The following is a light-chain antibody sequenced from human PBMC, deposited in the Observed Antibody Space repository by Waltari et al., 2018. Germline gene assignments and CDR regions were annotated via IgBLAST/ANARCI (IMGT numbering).Light chain of an antibody. CDR3: ASWDFSLTVWV. V-gene: IGLV1-47*01. Sequence: QSVLTQPPSASGPPGQKVTISCSGGRSNIGSNYVNWYQHFPGSAPKLLFYRDNPRHSGVPARFSVSKSGTSASLAITDLRPEDEADYYCASWDFSLTVWVFGGGSRLTVL. CDR2: RDN. J-gene: IGLJ3*02. CDR1: RSNIGSNY.